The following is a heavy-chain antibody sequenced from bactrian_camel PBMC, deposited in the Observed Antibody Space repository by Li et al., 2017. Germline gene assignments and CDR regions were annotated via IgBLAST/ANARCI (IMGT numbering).Heavy chain of an antibody. D-gene: IGHD5*01. V-gene: IGHV3S40*01. Sequence: VQLVESGGGLVQPGGSLRLSCKASGFNISNYVMKWVRQAPRKGFELVAQIDSGAGGVTYVADSVKGRFTISRDNAKNTVTLEMNSLKSEDTALYWCVTGTGVDWGQGTQVTVS. CDR1: GFNISNYV. CDR3: VTGTGVD. CDR2: IDSGAGGVT. J-gene: IGHJ4*01.